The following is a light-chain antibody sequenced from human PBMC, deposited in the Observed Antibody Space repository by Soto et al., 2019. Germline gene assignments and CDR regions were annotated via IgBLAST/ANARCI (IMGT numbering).Light chain of an antibody. J-gene: IGKJ1*01. CDR2: SAS. CDR3: QHYNSYSEA. V-gene: IGKV1-5*03. CDR1: QSISTW. Sequence: DIQMTQSPSTLSASVGDRVTITCRASQSISTWLAWYQQKPGKAPKLLIYSASDLESEVPSRFSGSGFGTEFTLTISSLQPDDFATYYCQHYNSYSEAFGQGTKVDIK.